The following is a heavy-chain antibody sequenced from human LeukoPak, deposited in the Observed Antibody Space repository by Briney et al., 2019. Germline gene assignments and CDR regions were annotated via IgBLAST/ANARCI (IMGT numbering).Heavy chain of an antibody. CDR2: INPNSGGT. CDR1: GYTFIDYY. J-gene: IGHJ5*02. CDR3: ARDRITDCSTTSCTIANWFDP. Sequence: GASVKVSCKASGYTFIDYYMHWVRQAPGRGLEWMGWINPNSGGTDYAQKFQGRVTMTRDTSIDTAYMELSRLTSDDTAVYYCARDRITDCSTTSCTIANWFDPWGQGTLVTVSS. V-gene: IGHV1-2*02. D-gene: IGHD2-2*01.